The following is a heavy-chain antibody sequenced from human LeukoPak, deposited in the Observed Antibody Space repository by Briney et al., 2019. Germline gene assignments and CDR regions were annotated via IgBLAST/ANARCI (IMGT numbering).Heavy chain of an antibody. V-gene: IGHV3-30*18. CDR2: VSYDGSNK. Sequence: PGGSLRLSCAASGFTFSSYGMHWVRQAPGKGLEWVAVVSYDGSNKVYADSVKGRFTISRDNSKNTLYLQMNSLRPEDTAAYHCAKEDYDGSGSYLGYWGQGTLVTVSS. J-gene: IGHJ4*02. CDR1: GFTFSSYG. D-gene: IGHD3-10*01. CDR3: AKEDYDGSGSYLGY.